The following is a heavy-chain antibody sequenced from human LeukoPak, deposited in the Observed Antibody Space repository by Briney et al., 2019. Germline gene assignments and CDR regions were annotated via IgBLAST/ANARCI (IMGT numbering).Heavy chain of an antibody. D-gene: IGHD5-12*01. CDR2: ISYDGSNK. CDR1: GFTFSSYA. CDR3: ARTLVATINLYHYYGMDV. V-gene: IGHV3-30-3*01. Sequence: GGSLRLSCAASGFTFSSYAMHWVRQAPGKGLEWVAVISYDGSNKYYADSVKGRFTISRDNSKNTLFLQMNSLRAEDTAVYYCARTLVATINLYHYYGMDVWGQGTTVTVSS. J-gene: IGHJ6*02.